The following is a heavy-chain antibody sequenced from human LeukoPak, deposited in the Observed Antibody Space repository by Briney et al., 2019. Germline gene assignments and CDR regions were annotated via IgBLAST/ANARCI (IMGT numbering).Heavy chain of an antibody. Sequence: GGSLRLSCAASGFTFSSYSMNWVRQAPGKGLEWVSSISSSSSYICYADSEKGRFTISRDNAKNSLYLQMNSLRAEDTAVYYCARDDIVVVPAAASAEYFQHWGQGTLVTVSS. CDR1: GFTFSSYS. V-gene: IGHV3-21*01. CDR2: ISSSSSYI. D-gene: IGHD2-2*01. CDR3: ARDDIVVVPAAASAEYFQH. J-gene: IGHJ1*01.